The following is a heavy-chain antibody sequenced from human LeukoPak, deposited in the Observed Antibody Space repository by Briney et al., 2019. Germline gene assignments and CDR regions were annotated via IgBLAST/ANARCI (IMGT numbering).Heavy chain of an antibody. V-gene: IGHV1-2*02. J-gene: IGHJ6*03. D-gene: IGHD3-3*01. CDR1: GYTFTGYY. CDR2: INPNSGGT. CDR3: ARDPAPPEFMIFGVVISRSGGSNYYMDV. Sequence: GASVKVSCKASGYTFTGYYMHWVRQAPGQGLEWMGWINPNSGGTNYAQKFQGRVTMTRDTSISTAYMELSRPRSDDTAVYYCARDPAPPEFMIFGVVISRSGGSNYYMDVWGKGTTVTVSS.